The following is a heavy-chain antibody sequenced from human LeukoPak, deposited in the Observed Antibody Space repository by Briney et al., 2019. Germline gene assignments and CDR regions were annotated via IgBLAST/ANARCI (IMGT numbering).Heavy chain of an antibody. CDR2: IIVGSGRT. CDR3: AAELYSGTYGRCCSFAF. D-gene: IGHD1-26*01. J-gene: IGHJ4*02. CDR1: GFTFSNSA. Sequence: GASVKVSCKASGFTFSNSAIQWVRQARGQRLEWIGWIIVGSGRTHYAQNLQERLTITRDMSTNTAYMELSSLRSDDTAVYYCAAELYSGTYGRCCSFAFWGQGTPVTVSS. V-gene: IGHV1-58*02.